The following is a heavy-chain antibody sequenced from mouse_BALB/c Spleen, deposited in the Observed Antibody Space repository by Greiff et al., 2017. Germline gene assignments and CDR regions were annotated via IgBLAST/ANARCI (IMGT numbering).Heavy chain of an antibody. CDR2: INPGSGGT. V-gene: IGHV1-54*01. J-gene: IGHJ4*01. CDR3: ARNWDGYYYAMDY. CDR1: GYAFTNYL. Sequence: VQLQQSGAELVRPGTSVKVSCKASGYAFTNYLIEWVKQRPGQGLEWIGVINPGSGGTNYNEKFKGKATLTADKSSSTAYMQLSSLTSDDSAVYFCARNWDGYYYAMDYWGQGTSVTVSS. D-gene: IGHD4-1*01.